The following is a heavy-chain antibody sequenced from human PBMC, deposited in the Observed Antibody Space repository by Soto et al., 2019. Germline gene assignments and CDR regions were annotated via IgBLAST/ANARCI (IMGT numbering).Heavy chain of an antibody. V-gene: IGHV1-18*01. CDR1: GYNFYNSG. CDR2: ISADNGNT. Sequence: GASVKISCTACGYNFYNSGISWVRKAPGQGLEWMGWISADNGNTEYEQKFQGRVTMTTDTSTSTAYMDMRSLRSDDTAVYYCARAGAEVTRQFDNWGQGTPVTVSS. D-gene: IGHD6-19*01. J-gene: IGHJ4*02. CDR3: ARAGAEVTRQFDN.